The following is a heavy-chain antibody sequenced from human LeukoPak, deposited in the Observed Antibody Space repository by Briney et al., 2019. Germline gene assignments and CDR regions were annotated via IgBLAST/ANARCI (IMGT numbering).Heavy chain of an antibody. CDR3: AREPTYYDFWSGHSADAFDI. V-gene: IGHV3-21*01. Sequence: GGSLRLSCAASGFTFSSYSMNWVRQAPGKGLEWVSSISSSSSYIYYADSVKGRFTISRDNAKNTLYLQMNSLRAEDTAVYYCAREPTYYDFWSGHSADAFDIWGQGTMVTVSS. J-gene: IGHJ3*02. CDR2: ISSSSSYI. D-gene: IGHD3-3*01. CDR1: GFTFSSYS.